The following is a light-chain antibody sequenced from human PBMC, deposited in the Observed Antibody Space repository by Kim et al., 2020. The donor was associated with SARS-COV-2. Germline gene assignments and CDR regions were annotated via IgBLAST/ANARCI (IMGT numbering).Light chain of an antibody. CDR2: RNN. J-gene: IGLJ3*02. CDR1: SNNVGNQG. V-gene: IGLV10-54*01. CDR3: SAWDSSLSAWV. Sequence: QAGLTQPPSVSKGLRQTATRTCTGNSNNVGNQGAAWLQQHQGHPPKLLSYRNNNRPTGISERLSASRSGNTASLTITGLQPEDEADYYCSAWDSSLSAWVCGGGTKLTVL.